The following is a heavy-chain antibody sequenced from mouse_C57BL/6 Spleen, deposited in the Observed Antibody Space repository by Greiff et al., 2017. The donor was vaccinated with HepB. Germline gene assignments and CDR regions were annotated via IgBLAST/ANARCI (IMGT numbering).Heavy chain of an antibody. CDR2: ISDGGSYT. CDR1: GFTFSSYA. Sequence: DVKLVESGGGLVKPGGSLKLSCAASGFTFSSYAMSWVRQTPEKRLEWVATISDGGSYTYYPENVKGRFTISRDNAKNNLYLQRSHLKSEDTAMYYCARDGDNDFDYWGQGTTLTVSS. V-gene: IGHV5-4*01. J-gene: IGHJ2*01. D-gene: IGHD1-3*01. CDR3: ARDGDNDFDY.